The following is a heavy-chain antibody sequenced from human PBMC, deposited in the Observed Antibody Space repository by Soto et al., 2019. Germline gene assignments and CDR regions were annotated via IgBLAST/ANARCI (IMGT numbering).Heavy chain of an antibody. J-gene: IGHJ3*02. CDR3: ARDSPATNPI. CDR1: GRSVSSEGYY. CDR2: VSYSGST. Sequence: SETLSLTCTVSGRSVSSEGYYWSWIRQSPGKGPECIGHVSYSGSTAYNPSLKSRVTISVDTSKNQFSLKVNSVTAADTAVYYCARDSPATNPIWGQGTMVTVSS. V-gene: IGHV4-61*08. D-gene: IGHD1-26*01.